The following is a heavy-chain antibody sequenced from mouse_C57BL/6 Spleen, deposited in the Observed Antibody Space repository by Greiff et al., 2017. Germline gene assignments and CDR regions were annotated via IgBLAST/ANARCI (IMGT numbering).Heavy chain of an antibody. J-gene: IGHJ2*01. V-gene: IGHV5-4*01. Sequence: EVQVVESGGGLVKPGGSLKLSCAASGFTFSSYAMSWVRQTPEKRLEWVATISDGGSYTYYPDNVKGRFTISRDNAKNNLYLQMSHLKSEDTAMYYCAREGYGTPFDDWGQGTTLTVSS. CDR1: GFTFSSYA. CDR3: AREGYGTPFDD. CDR2: ISDGGSYT. D-gene: IGHD1-1*01.